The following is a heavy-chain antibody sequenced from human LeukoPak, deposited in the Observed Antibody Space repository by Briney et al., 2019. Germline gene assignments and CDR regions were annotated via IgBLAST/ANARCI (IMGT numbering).Heavy chain of an antibody. Sequence: PAETLSLTCTASGGSISSYYWGWVRQPPGKGLEWVGYFYYSGNTNYEPSLKGRVTISVDTSKNPFSLQLSYVSAADPAVYYCASRWDYYDRSGYYSYYFDDWGKGTLVTVS. CDR2: FYYSGNT. D-gene: IGHD3-22*01. CDR1: GGSISSYY. CDR3: ASRWDYYDRSGYYSYYFDD. V-gene: IGHV4-59*08. J-gene: IGHJ4*02.